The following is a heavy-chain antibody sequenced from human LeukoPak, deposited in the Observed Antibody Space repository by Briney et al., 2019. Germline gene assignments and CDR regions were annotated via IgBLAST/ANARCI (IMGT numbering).Heavy chain of an antibody. J-gene: IGHJ1*01. CDR2: IIPIFGTA. Sequence: ASVKVSCKASGGTFSSYAISWVRQAPGQGLEWMGGIIPIFGTANYAQKFQGRVTITADESTSTAYMELSSLRSEDTAVYYCARAGDSGYDFVSWPEYFQHWGQGTLVTVSS. CDR1: GGTFSSYA. D-gene: IGHD5-12*01. V-gene: IGHV1-69*13. CDR3: ARAGDSGYDFVSWPEYFQH.